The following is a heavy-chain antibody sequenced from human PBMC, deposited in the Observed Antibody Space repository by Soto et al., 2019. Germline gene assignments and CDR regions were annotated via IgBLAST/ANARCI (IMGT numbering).Heavy chain of an antibody. Sequence: QVQLVQSGAEVKKPGASVKVSCKASGYTFTSYAMPWVRQAPGQRLEWMGWINAGNGNTKYSQKFQGRVTITRDTSASTAYMELSSLRAEGTAVYYGATLLHGYWGQGTLVTVSS. CDR2: INAGNGNT. J-gene: IGHJ4*02. CDR3: ATLLHGY. D-gene: IGHD2-15*01. V-gene: IGHV1-3*01. CDR1: GYTFTSYA.